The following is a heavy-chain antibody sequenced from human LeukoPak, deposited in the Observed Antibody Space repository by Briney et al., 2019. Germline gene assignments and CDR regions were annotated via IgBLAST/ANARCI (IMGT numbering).Heavy chain of an antibody. J-gene: IGHJ4*02. V-gene: IGHV1-69*13. CDR3: ARGIRLWFHFDY. CDR1: GGTFSSYA. Sequence: ASVKVSCEASGGTFSSYAISWVRQAPGQGLEWMGGIIPIFGTANYAQKFQGRVTITADESTSTAYMELSSLRSEDTAVYYCARGIRLWFHFDYWGQGTLVTVSS. D-gene: IGHD5-18*01. CDR2: IIPIFGTA.